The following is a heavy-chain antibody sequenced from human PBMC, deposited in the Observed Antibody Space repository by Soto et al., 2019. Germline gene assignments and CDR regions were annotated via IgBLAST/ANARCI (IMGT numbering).Heavy chain of an antibody. V-gene: IGHV1-69*13. CDR1: GGTFSSYA. CDR3: ARDLRQVPIFGVVIMPEIYYYYGMDV. Sequence: SVKVSCKASGGTFSSYAISWVRQAPGQGLEWMGGIIPIFGTANYAQKFQGRVTITADESTSTAYMELSSLRSEDAAVYYCARDLRQVPIFGVVIMPEIYYYYGMDVWGQGTTVTVSS. J-gene: IGHJ6*02. D-gene: IGHD3-3*01. CDR2: IIPIFGTA.